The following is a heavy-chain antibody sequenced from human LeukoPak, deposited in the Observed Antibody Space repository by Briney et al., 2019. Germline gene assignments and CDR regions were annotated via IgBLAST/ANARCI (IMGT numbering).Heavy chain of an antibody. V-gene: IGHV4-39*01. D-gene: IGHD3-10*01. CDR2: IYYSGST. Sequence: SETLSLTCTVSGGSISSSSYYWGWIRQPPGKGLEWIGSIYYSGSTNYNPSLKSRVTISVDTSKNQFSLKLSSVTAADTAVYYCARQVRSGSYYPTKYNWFDPWGQGTLVTVSS. CDR1: GGSISSSSYY. J-gene: IGHJ5*02. CDR3: ARQVRSGSYYPTKYNWFDP.